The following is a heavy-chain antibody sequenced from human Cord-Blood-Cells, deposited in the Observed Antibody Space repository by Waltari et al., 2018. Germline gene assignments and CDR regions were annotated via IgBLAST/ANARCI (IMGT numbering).Heavy chain of an antibody. J-gene: IGHJ4*02. V-gene: IGHV1-2*02. D-gene: IGHD5-18*01. CDR1: GYNITGYY. CDR3: ARGVVDTAMVDY. CDR2: INPNSGGT. Sequence: VQMVQAGAEGKKPGASVKVPCKASGYNITGYYIHSVRQAPGQGLEWMGWINPNSGGTNYAQKFQCRVTMTRDTSISTAYMELSRLRSDDTAVYYCARGVVDTAMVDYWGQGTLVTVSS.